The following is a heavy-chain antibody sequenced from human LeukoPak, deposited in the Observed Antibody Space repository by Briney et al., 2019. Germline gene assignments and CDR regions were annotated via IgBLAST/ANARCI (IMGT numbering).Heavy chain of an antibody. D-gene: IGHD6-13*01. CDR1: GYTFTGYY. V-gene: IGHV1-2*02. CDR2: INPNSGGT. J-gene: IGHJ4*02. Sequence: GASVKVSCKASGYTFTGYYMHWVRQAPGQGLEWMGWINPNSGGTNYAQKFQGRVTMTRDTSISTAYMELSRLRSDDTAVYYCAREKNAGQLRPSYFDYWGQGTLVTVSS. CDR3: AREKNAGQLRPSYFDY.